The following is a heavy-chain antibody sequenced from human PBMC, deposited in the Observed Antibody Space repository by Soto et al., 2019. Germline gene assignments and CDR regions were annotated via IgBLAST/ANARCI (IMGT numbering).Heavy chain of an antibody. CDR1: GKTFTSYA. J-gene: IGHJ4*02. CDR2: INAGNGNT. D-gene: IGHD2-2*01. V-gene: IGHV1-3*01. CDR3: ARSPSLFIDY. Sequence: GASMKVSCKASGKTFTSYAMHLGRQAPGQRLEWMGWINAGNGNTKYSQKFQGRVTITRDTSASTAYMGLSSLRSEDTAVYYCARSPSLFIDYWGQGTLVTVSS.